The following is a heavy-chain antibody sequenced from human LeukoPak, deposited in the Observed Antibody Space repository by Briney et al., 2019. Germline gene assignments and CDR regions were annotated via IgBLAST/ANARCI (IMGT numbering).Heavy chain of an antibody. J-gene: IGHJ4*02. D-gene: IGHD3/OR15-3a*01. CDR1: GGSISGSFYY. CDR2: IYYSGST. CDR3: ARRGLIDY. Sequence: SETLSLTCTVSGGSISGSFYYWGWIRQPPGKGLEWIGSIYYSGSTYYNPSPKSRVTISVGTSKNQFSLNLSSVTAADTAVYYCARRGLIDYWGQGTLVTVSS. V-gene: IGHV4-39*01.